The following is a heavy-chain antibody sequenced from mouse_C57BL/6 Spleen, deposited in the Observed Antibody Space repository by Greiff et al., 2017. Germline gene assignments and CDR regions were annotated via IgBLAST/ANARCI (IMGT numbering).Heavy chain of an antibody. Sequence: QVQLKESGPGLVQPSQSLSITCTVSGFSLTSYGVHWVRQSPGKGLEWLGVIWSGGSTDYNAAFISRRSISKDNSKSQVFFKMNSLQADDTAIYSCARTVVAHWYFDVWGTGTSVTVSS. CDR2: IWSGGST. CDR1: GFSLTSYG. D-gene: IGHD1-1*01. CDR3: ARTVVAHWYFDV. J-gene: IGHJ1*03. V-gene: IGHV2-2*01.